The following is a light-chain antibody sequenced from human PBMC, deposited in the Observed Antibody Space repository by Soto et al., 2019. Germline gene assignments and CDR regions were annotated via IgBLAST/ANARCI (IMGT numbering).Light chain of an antibody. Sequence: IQMTQSPSTLSVSPGDRAILSCRASQTISSWLAWYQQKPGKAPKLLIYKASTLKSGVPSRFSGSGSGTEFILTIISRQHNDVFTYYYHQQNSHSEAFGQGTKVDIK. V-gene: IGKV1-5*03. CDR2: KAS. CDR3: HQQNSHSEA. CDR1: QTISSW. J-gene: IGKJ1*01.